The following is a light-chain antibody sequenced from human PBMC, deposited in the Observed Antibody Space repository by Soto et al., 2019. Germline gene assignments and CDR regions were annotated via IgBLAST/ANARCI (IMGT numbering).Light chain of an antibody. J-gene: IGKJ5*01. CDR2: RAS. Sequence: DIQMTQSPSILSASVGDRVTITCRASRTVSNWLAWYQHQPGRAPRLLISRASTLESGVPPSFSGSGFGTEFTLTIDSLQSDDFGTYYCQQYNSYALTFGQGTRL. CDR3: QQYNSYALT. CDR1: RTVSNW. V-gene: IGKV1-5*03.